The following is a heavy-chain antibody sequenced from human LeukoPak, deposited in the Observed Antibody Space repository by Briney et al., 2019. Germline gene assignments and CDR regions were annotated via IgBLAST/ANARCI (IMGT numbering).Heavy chain of an antibody. D-gene: IGHD3-16*01. V-gene: IGHV1-18*01. CDR3: ARRDYVWGPHTLDI. CDR2: ISAYNGNT. CDR1: GYTFTSYG. J-gene: IGHJ3*02. Sequence: ASVKVSCKASGYTFTSYGISWVRQAPGQGLEWMGWISAYNGNTNYAQKLQGRVTMTTDTSTSTAYMELRSLRSDDTAVYYCARRDYVWGPHTLDIWGQGTMVTVSS.